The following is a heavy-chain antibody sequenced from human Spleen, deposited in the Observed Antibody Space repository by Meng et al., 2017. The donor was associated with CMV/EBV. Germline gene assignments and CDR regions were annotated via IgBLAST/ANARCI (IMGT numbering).Heavy chain of an antibody. V-gene: IGHV1-18*01. CDR2: ISAYNGNT. J-gene: IGHJ4*02. CDR3: ARDLLRNYYGSGTGY. D-gene: IGHD3-10*01. CDR1: GYTFNSYG. Sequence: SGYTFNSYGISWVRQAPGQGLEWMGWISAYNGNTNYAQKLQGRVTMTTDTSTSTAYMELRSLRSDDTAVYYCARDLLRNYYGSGTGYWGQGTLVTVSS.